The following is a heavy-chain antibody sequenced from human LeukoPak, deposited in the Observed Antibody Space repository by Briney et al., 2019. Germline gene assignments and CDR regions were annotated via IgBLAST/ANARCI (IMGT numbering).Heavy chain of an antibody. D-gene: IGHD1-26*01. Sequence: GGSLRLSCEAFGFTFGDFGITWVRQVPGKGLEWVSSINYNGGRKDYTDSVKGRFTISRDNAKNSLYLQMNSLRAEDTAVYYCARDPSGAADYWGQGTLVTVSS. V-gene: IGHV3-20*04. CDR3: ARDPSGAADY. CDR2: INYNGGRK. J-gene: IGHJ4*02. CDR1: GFTFGDFG.